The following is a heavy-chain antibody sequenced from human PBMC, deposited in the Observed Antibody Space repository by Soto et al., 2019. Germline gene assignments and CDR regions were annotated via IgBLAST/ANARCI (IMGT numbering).Heavy chain of an antibody. V-gene: IGHV3-23*01. CDR1: GFTFSSYA. Sequence: EVQLLESGGGLVQPGGSLRLSCAASGFTFSSYAMSWVRQAPGKGLEWVSAIRGSGGSTYYADSVKGQFTISRDNSKNPLYLQMNSLRAEDTAVYYCAKYRVVVPAASMAEVPYYYYGMDVWGQGTTVTVSS. J-gene: IGHJ6*02. CDR2: IRGSGGST. CDR3: AKYRVVVPAASMAEVPYYYYGMDV. D-gene: IGHD2-2*01.